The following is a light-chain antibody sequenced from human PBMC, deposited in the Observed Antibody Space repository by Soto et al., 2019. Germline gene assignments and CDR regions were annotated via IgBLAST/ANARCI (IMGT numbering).Light chain of an antibody. J-gene: IGLJ2*01. CDR2: SNN. Sequence: QSVLTQHPSASGTPGQRVTISCSGSSSNIGSNYVYWYQQLPGTALKLLIYSNNQRPSGVPDRLSGSKSGTSASLAISGVGSEDVADYYFAAWDDRLSGVVCGGGTKLTVL. CDR3: AAWDDRLSGVV. V-gene: IGLV1-47*02. CDR1: SSNIGSNY.